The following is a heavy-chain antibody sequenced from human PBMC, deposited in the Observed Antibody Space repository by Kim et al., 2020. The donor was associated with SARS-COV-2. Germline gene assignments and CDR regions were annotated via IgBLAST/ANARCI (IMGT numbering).Heavy chain of an antibody. Sequence: SVKVSCKASGGTFSSYAISWVRQAPGQGLEWMGGIIPIFGTANYAQKFQGRVTITADESTRTAYMELSSLRSEDTAVYYCARVYWGNDGSGSYYNRYYYYGMDVWGQGTTVTVSS. CDR2: IIPIFGTA. D-gene: IGHD3-10*01. CDR3: ARVYWGNDGSGSYYNRYYYYGMDV. V-gene: IGHV1-69*13. CDR1: GGTFSSYA. J-gene: IGHJ6*02.